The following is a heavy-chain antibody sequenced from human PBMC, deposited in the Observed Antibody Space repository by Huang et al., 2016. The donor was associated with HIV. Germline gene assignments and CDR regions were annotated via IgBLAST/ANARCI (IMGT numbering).Heavy chain of an antibody. CDR1: GGSISGSRYY. V-gene: IGHV4-39*01. CDR2: IYYSGDS. CDR3: ARGQSGPSQWLASLGNYYYYMDV. J-gene: IGHJ6*03. D-gene: IGHD6-19*01. Sequence: QLQLQESGPGPVKPSATLSLTCSVSGGSISGSRYYWGWIRQPPGKGLEWIGSIYYSGDSHYSPSRKSRVTISVDTSKNQFSLKLSSVTAADTAVYYCARGQSGPSQWLASLGNYYYYMDVWGKGTTVTVSS.